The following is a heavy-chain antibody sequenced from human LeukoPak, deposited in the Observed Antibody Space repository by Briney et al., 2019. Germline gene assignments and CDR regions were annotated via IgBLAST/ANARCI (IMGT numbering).Heavy chain of an antibody. Sequence: ASVKVSCKASGYTFTSYGISWVRQAPGQGLEWMGWINPNSGGTHYAQKFQGRVTMTRDTSISTAYMELSRLRSDDTAVYYCARVNTRDTAMGPFDYWGQGTLVTVSS. CDR2: INPNSGGT. CDR1: GYTFTSYG. CDR3: ARVNTRDTAMGPFDY. D-gene: IGHD5-18*01. V-gene: IGHV1-2*02. J-gene: IGHJ4*02.